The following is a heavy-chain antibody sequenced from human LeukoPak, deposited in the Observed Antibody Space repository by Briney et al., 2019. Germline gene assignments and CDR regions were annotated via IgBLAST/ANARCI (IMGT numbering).Heavy chain of an antibody. CDR1: GFTFSSYA. V-gene: IGHV3-30*04. CDR2: ISYDGSNK. J-gene: IGHJ4*02. D-gene: IGHD6-19*01. CDR3: ARVPGKSSGWYPFDY. Sequence: GRSLRLSCAASGFTFSSYAMHWVRQAPGKGLEWVAVISYDGSNKYYADSVKGRFTISRDNSKNTLYLQMNSLRAEDTAVYYCARVPGKSSGWYPFDYWGQGTLVTVSS.